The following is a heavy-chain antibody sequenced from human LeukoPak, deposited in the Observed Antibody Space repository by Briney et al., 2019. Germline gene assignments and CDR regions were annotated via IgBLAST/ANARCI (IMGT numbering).Heavy chain of an antibody. Sequence: GGSLRLSCAASGFTFSSYVMSWVRQAPGKGLEWVSAISNSGDNTYYADSVKGRFTISRDSSKNTLFLQMNRLRPEDAAVYYCAKAPVTTCRGAFCYPFDYWGLGTLVTVSS. V-gene: IGHV3-23*01. CDR3: AKAPVTTCRGAFCYPFDY. J-gene: IGHJ4*02. CDR1: GFTFSSYV. D-gene: IGHD2-15*01. CDR2: ISNSGDNT.